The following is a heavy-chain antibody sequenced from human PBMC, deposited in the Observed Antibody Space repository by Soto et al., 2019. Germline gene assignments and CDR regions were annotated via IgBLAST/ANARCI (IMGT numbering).Heavy chain of an antibody. CDR1: GGSVSSGSYY. CDR3: ARDLRYNWNDGPEPYFDY. V-gene: IGHV4-61*01. J-gene: IGHJ4*02. D-gene: IGHD1-1*01. CDR2: IYYSGST. Sequence: PSETLSLTCTVSGGSVSSGSYYWSWIRQPPGKGLEWIGYIYYSGSTNYNPSLKSRVTISVDTSKNQFSLKLSSVTAADTAVYYCARDLRYNWNDGPEPYFDYWGQGTLVTVSS.